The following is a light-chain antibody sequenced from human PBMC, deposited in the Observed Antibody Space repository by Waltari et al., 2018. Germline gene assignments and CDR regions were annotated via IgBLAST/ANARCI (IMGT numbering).Light chain of an antibody. J-gene: IGKJ4*01. V-gene: IGKV3-11*01. Sequence: EVVLTQSPVTLSLSAGERASLSCRASESVYKYLAWYQQRPGQPPRLLIYDTSNRAAGVPGRFSGSGYGTDFTLTITSLEAEDVAVYFCQQGSILPLTFGGGTRVEIK. CDR2: DTS. CDR1: ESVYKY. CDR3: QQGSILPLT.